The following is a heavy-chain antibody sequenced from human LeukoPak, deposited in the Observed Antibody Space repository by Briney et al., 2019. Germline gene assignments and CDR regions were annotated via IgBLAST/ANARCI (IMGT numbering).Heavy chain of an antibody. CDR1: GGSISSSNYY. Sequence: PSETLSLTCTVSGGSISSSNYYWGWIRQPPGKGLEWIGSIYYSGSTYYNPSLKSRVTISVDTSKNQFSLKLSSVTAADTAVYYCARQSRDGYNYKGNHFDYWGQGTLVTVSS. V-gene: IGHV4-39*01. J-gene: IGHJ4*02. CDR2: IYYSGST. CDR3: ARQSRDGYNYKGNHFDY. D-gene: IGHD5-24*01.